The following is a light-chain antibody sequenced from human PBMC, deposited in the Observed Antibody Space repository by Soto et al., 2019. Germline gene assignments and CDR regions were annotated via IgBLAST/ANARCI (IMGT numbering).Light chain of an antibody. Sequence: ICLTQSPFTLSLSPGERSTLSCRASQSLSIRYLAWYQQKPGQAPRLLIYGTSIRATGIPDRFSGSGSGTDFTINITRMEHEDFEVYSCKRFGTSTKWKFGQGTKVDIK. CDR1: QSLSIRY. CDR3: KRFGTSTKWK. J-gene: IGKJ1*01. CDR2: GTS. V-gene: IGKV3-20*01.